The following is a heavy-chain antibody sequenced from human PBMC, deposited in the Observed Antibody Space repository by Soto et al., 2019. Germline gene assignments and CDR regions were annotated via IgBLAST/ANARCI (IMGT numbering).Heavy chain of an antibody. CDR2: VSSTGST. CDR1: GASITQYY. D-gene: IGHD2-21*01. Sequence: PSETLSLTCTVSGASITQYYWNWIRQSPGKGLEWIVSVSSTGSTVFNPSLTSRVTVSLDTSKNQFSLTLNSVTAADTAVYYCAICGGSAYHKHEFDFRGRG. J-gene: IGHJ4*02. V-gene: IGHV4-59*01. CDR3: AICGGSAYHKHEFDF.